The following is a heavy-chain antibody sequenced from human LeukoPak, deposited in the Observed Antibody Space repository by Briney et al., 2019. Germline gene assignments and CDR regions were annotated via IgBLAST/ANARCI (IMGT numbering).Heavy chain of an antibody. CDR2: IYSGGST. CDR1: GLTVSSTY. J-gene: IGHJ4*02. CDR3: ARDLLEWYFYL. V-gene: IGHV3-66*01. D-gene: IGHD3-3*01. Sequence: GGSLRLSCAASGLTVSSTYMSWVRQTPGKGLEWVSVIYSGGSTYYADSVKGRFTISRDNSKNTLYLQMNSLRAEDTAVYYCARDLLEWYFYLWGQGTLVTVSS.